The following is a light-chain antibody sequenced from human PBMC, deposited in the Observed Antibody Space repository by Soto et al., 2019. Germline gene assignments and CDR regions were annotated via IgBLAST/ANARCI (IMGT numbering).Light chain of an antibody. CDR3: QQGSNWYT. CDR1: HSVGSN. CDR2: GAS. J-gene: IGKJ2*01. V-gene: IGKV3-15*01. Sequence: VMTQSPTTLSVSPGETATLSCRASHSVGSNLAWYQQNPGQAPRLLIYGASTRATGVPARFSGSGSATQFTLTISSVEPEDFAVYYCQQGSNWYTFGQGTKLEIK.